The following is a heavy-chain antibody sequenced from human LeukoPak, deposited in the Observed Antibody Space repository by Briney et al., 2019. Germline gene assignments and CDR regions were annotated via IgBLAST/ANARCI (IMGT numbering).Heavy chain of an antibody. CDR1: GGSISSYY. J-gene: IGHJ5*02. CDR3: ARASTDILTGYPGIFWFDP. Sequence: SETLSLTCTVSGGSISSYYWSWLRQPAGKGLEWIGRIYTSGSTNYNPSLTSRVTMSVDTSKNQFSLKLSSVTAADTAVYYCARASTDILTGYPGIFWFDPWGQGTLVTVSS. CDR2: IYTSGST. D-gene: IGHD3-9*01. V-gene: IGHV4-4*07.